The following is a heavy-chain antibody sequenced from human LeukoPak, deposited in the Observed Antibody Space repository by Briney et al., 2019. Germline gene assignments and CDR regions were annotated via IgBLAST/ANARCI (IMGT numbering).Heavy chain of an antibody. CDR3: ARGRRGTTVTTVELGY. V-gene: IGHV4-34*01. CDR1: GGSFSGYY. CDR2: INHSGST. Sequence: SETLSLTRAVYGGSFSGYYWSWIRQPPGKGLEWIGEINHSGSTNYNPSLKSRVTISVDTSKNQFSLKLSSVTAADTAVYYCARGRRGTTVTTVELGYWGQGTLVTVSS. J-gene: IGHJ4*02. D-gene: IGHD4-17*01.